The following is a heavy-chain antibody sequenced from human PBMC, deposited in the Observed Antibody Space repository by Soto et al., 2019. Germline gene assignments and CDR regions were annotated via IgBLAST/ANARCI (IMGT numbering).Heavy chain of an antibody. J-gene: IGHJ3*02. CDR2: IFYTGSA. V-gene: IGHV4-61*01. D-gene: IGHD6-19*01. CDR3: ARDGEGAMAGAFNI. Sequence: QVQLQESGPGLAKPSETLSLTCTVSGVSVSSAFYYWSWFRQAPGKELEWIGYIFYTGSANYNPSLKSRLTLSIDTSRNQFSLRLDSVTAADTAVYYCARDGEGAMAGAFNIWGQGTMVTVSS. CDR1: GVSVSSAFYY.